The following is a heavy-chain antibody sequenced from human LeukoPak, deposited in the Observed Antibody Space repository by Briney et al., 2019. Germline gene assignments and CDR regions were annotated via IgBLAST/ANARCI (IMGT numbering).Heavy chain of an antibody. CDR3: VRGMGGGVSNFDY. CDR2: ISGSGGDT. Sequence: GGSLRLSCAASGFTFSNYAMSWVRQAPGKGLEWVSAISGSGGDTFYTDSVKGRFTISRDNSKNSLYLQMNSLRAEDTAVYYCVRGMGGGVSNFDYWGQGTLVTVSS. J-gene: IGHJ4*02. D-gene: IGHD3-16*01. V-gene: IGHV3-23*01. CDR1: GFTFSNYA.